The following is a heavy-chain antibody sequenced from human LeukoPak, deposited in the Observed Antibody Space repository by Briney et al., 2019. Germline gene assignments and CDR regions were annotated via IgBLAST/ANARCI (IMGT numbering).Heavy chain of an antibody. J-gene: IGHJ3*02. Sequence: GGSLRLSCAASGFTFSDYYMSWIRQAPGKGLEWVSYISSSSSYTNYADSVKGRFTISRDNAKNSLYLQMNSLRAEDTAEHYCAKVYYYGSGSYYNANEDAFDIWGQGTMVTVSS. CDR3: AKVYYYGSGSYYNANEDAFDI. V-gene: IGHV3-11*05. CDR2: ISSSSSYT. D-gene: IGHD3-10*01. CDR1: GFTFSDYY.